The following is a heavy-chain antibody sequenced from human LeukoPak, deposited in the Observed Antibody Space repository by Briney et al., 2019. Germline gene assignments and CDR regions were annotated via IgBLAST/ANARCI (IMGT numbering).Heavy chain of an antibody. Sequence: GRSLRLSCAASGFTFSSYAMHWVRQAPGKGLEWVAVISYDGSNKYYADSVRGRFTISRDNSKNTLYLQMNSLRAEDTAVYYCAREGLTYYYDSSGYHDYWGQGTLVTVSS. CDR1: GFTFSSYA. V-gene: IGHV3-30-3*01. CDR3: AREGLTYYYDSSGYHDY. J-gene: IGHJ4*02. D-gene: IGHD3-22*01. CDR2: ISYDGSNK.